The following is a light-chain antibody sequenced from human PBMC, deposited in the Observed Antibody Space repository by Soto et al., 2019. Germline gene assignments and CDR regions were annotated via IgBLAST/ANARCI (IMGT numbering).Light chain of an antibody. CDR3: QQNNNSPS. Sequence: IIMSHSPSTLSVAPRVTVTLPATARQSVSSIFGWQQQPPRAPPRLIIYAASTKATGTPGRFSGSGSAKDSTPTISRLPDEDFAVYCRQQNNNSPSFGQGTKVDI. V-gene: IGKV3-15*01. CDR1: QSVSSI. J-gene: IGKJ1*01. CDR2: AAS.